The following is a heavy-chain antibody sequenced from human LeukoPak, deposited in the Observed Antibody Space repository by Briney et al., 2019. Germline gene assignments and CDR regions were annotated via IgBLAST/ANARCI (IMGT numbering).Heavy chain of an antibody. J-gene: IGHJ4*02. V-gene: IGHV3-74*01. CDR2: VSPDGTTT. D-gene: IGHD5-24*01. CDR1: TFGNYW. Sequence: GGSLRLSCEASTFGNYWIHWVRQVPGMGLVWLSRVSPDGTTTTHADSVKGRFTISRDNAKSTLYLQMNSLSAEDTAVYYCARECDPTMCAGSSPDHWGQGILVTVSS. CDR3: ARECDPTMCAGSSPDH.